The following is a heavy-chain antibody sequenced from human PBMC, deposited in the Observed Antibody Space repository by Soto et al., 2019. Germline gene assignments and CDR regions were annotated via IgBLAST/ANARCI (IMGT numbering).Heavy chain of an antibody. CDR1: GFTFSTYA. CDR3: ARDYIPRSGWPNDAFDI. D-gene: IGHD6-19*01. J-gene: IGHJ3*02. V-gene: IGHV3-33*01. Sequence: GGSLRLSCAASGFTFSTYAMHWVRQAPGNGLEWVAVIWYDGGNKYYADSVKGRFTISRDNSKNTLSLQMNSLRAEDTVVYYFARDYIPRSGWPNDAFDIWGQGTLVTVSS. CDR2: IWYDGGNK.